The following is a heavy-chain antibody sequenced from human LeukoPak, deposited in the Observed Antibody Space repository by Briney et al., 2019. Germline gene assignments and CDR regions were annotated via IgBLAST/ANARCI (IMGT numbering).Heavy chain of an antibody. J-gene: IGHJ4*02. Sequence: GESLKISCKGSGYSFTSFWIGWVRQMPGKGLEWMGIIYPGDSDTRYSPSFQGQVTISVDKSISTAYLQWSSLKASDTAMYYCARRSSRDGYIFLDYWGQGTLVTVSS. V-gene: IGHV5-51*01. CDR1: GYSFTSFW. CDR2: IYPGDSDT. D-gene: IGHD5-24*01. CDR3: ARRSSRDGYIFLDY.